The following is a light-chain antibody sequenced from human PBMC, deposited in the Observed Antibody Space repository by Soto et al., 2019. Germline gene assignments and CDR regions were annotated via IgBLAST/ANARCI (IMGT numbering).Light chain of an antibody. CDR2: GAS. J-gene: IGKJ5*01. CDR1: QDISTY. Sequence: DIQMTQSPSSLSASLGDRVIITCRASQDISTYLAWYQQKPGKAPTLLIFGASSLHNGVPPRFAGSGSGSEFTLTINRLQPDDFATYYCQHYTLYSAPFGQGTRV. CDR3: QHYTLYSAP. V-gene: IGKV1-5*01.